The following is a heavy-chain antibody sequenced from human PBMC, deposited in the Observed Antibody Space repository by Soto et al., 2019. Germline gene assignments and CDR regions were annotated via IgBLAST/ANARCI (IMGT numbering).Heavy chain of an antibody. CDR3: ARGPGVKRYYGSGSPRVRQNWFDP. CDR2: MNPNSGNT. CDR1: GYTFTSYD. D-gene: IGHD3-10*01. Sequence: ALVKVSCKASGYTFTSYDINWVRQATGQGLEWMGWMNPNSGNTGYAQKFQGRVTMTRNTSISTAYMELSSLRSEDTAVYYCARGPGVKRYYGSGSPRVRQNWFDPWGQGTLVTVSS. V-gene: IGHV1-8*01. J-gene: IGHJ5*02.